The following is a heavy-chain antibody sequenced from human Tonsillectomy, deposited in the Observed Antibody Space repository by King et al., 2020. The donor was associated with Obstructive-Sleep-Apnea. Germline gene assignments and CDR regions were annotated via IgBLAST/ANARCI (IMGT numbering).Heavy chain of an antibody. CDR2: IKSKTDGGTT. Sequence: VQLVESGGGLVKPGGSLRLSCAASGFTFSNAWMSWVRQAPGKGLEWVGRIKSKTDGGTTDYAAPVKGRFTISRDDSKNTLYLQMNSLKTEDTAVYYCTTDPAYRNYVRKYYFDYWGQGTLVTVSS. D-gene: IGHD4-11*01. J-gene: IGHJ4*02. CDR1: GFTFSNAW. V-gene: IGHV3-15*01. CDR3: TTDPAYRNYVRKYYFDY.